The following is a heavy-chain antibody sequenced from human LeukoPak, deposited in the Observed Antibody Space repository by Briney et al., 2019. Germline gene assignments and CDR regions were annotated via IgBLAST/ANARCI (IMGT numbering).Heavy chain of an antibody. CDR2: ISGSGGST. J-gene: IGHJ4*02. CDR1: GFTFSSYA. V-gene: IGHV3-23*01. CDR3: AKDEEYCSSTSCYPRRYFDY. Sequence: GGSLRLSCAASGFTFSSYAMSWVRQAPGKGLEWVSAISGSGGSTYYADSVKGRFTISRDNSKNTLYLQMNSLRAEDTAVYYCAKDEEYCSSTSCYPRRYFDYWGQGTLVTVSS. D-gene: IGHD2-2*01.